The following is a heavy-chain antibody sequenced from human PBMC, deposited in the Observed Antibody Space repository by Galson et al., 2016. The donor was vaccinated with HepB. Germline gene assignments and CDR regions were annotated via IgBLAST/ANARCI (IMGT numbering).Heavy chain of an antibody. J-gene: IGHJ3*02. CDR2: INHGGSA. D-gene: IGHD2-21*02. CDR1: GGSFSGYY. Sequence: LSLTCAVYGGSFSGYYWSWIRQPPGKGLEWIGEINHGGSANFNPSLKTRVTISVDTSKNQFSLNLSSVTAADTAVYYCARGLGRLLSTRGAFEIWGQGTMVTVSS. V-gene: IGHV4-34*09. CDR3: ARGLGRLLSTRGAFEI.